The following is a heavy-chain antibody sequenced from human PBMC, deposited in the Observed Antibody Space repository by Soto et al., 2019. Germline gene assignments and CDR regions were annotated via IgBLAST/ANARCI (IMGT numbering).Heavy chain of an antibody. D-gene: IGHD3-16*01. J-gene: IGHJ6*03. Sequence: GGSLRLSCAASGFTFDDYAMHWVRQAPGKGLEWVSGISWNSGSIGYADSVKGRFTISRDNAKNSLYLQMNSLRAEDTALYYCAKDMGEVRYPDWYYMDVWGKGTTVTVSS. V-gene: IGHV3-9*01. CDR2: ISWNSGSI. CDR3: AKDMGEVRYPDWYYMDV. CDR1: GFTFDDYA.